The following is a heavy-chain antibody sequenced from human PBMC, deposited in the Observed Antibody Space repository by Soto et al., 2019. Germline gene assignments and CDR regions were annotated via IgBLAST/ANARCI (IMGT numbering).Heavy chain of an antibody. CDR1: GGSISSGGYS. D-gene: IGHD5-18*01. J-gene: IGHJ6*02. Sequence: PSETLSLTCAVSGGSISSGGYSWSWIRQPPGKGLEWIGYIYHSGSTYYNPSLKSRVTISVDRSKNQFSLKLSSVTAADTAVYYCARDRGYSYGAGYGMDVWGQGTTVTVSS. V-gene: IGHV4-30-2*01. CDR2: IYHSGST. CDR3: ARDRGYSYGAGYGMDV.